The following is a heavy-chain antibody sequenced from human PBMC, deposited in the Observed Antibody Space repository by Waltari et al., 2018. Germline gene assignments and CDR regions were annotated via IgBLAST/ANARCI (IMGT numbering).Heavy chain of an antibody. CDR1: GFPFNNYN. J-gene: IGHJ4*02. CDR3: ARVWGRGYLDY. D-gene: IGHD3-16*01. CDR2: ISGDVNTI. Sequence: VRLVESGGDLVQPGGSLRLSCATSGFPFNNYNMNWVRQAPGRGMEWISYISGDVNTIYYADSVKGRFTVSRDNARDSLYLHLNSLRADDTALYFCARVWGRGYLDYWGQGTLVTVSS. V-gene: IGHV3-48*01.